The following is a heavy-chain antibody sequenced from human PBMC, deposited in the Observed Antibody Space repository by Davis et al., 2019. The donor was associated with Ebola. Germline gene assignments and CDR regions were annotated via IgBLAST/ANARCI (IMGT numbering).Heavy chain of an antibody. D-gene: IGHD1-26*01. CDR3: AKDTSNIWFDI. Sequence: GESLKISCAASGFVFRNYVMSWVRQAPGKGLEWVSTYGTSADTYYAESVKGRFTISRDNSKNTLYLQMNGLRVEDTAIYYCAKDTSNIWFDIWGQGTMVTVSS. V-gene: IGHV3-23*01. CDR2: GTSADT. CDR1: GFVFRNYV. J-gene: IGHJ3*02.